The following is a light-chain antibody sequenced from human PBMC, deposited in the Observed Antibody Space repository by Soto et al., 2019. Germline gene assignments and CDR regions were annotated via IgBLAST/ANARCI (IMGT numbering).Light chain of an antibody. CDR1: QSVSTK. J-gene: IGKJ1*01. Sequence: EIVMTQSPATLSVSPGEGATLSCRASQSVSTKLAWDQQKPGQAPRLLIYGTSTRATGITARFSGSGSGTEFTLPISSLQSEDFAAYYCQPYNDWPRTFGQGTKVEIK. V-gene: IGKV3-15*01. CDR2: GTS. CDR3: QPYNDWPRT.